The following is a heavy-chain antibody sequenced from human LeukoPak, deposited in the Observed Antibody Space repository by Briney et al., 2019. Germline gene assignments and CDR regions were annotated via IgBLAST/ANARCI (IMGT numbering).Heavy chain of an antibody. D-gene: IGHD5-12*01. Sequence: AGGSLRLSCAASGFTFSSYGMHWVRQAPGKGLEWVAVIGYDGSNKYYADSVKGRFTISRDNSKNTLYLQMNSLRAEDMAVYYCARDGDIVATVQIGDYFDYWGQGTLVTVSS. CDR3: ARDGDIVATVQIGDYFDY. J-gene: IGHJ4*02. V-gene: IGHV3-33*01. CDR2: IGYDGSNK. CDR1: GFTFSSYG.